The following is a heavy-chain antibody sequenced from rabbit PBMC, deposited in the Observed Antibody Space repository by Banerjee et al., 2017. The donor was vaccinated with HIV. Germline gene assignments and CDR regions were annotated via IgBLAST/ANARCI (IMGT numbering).Heavy chain of an antibody. V-gene: IGHV1S40*01. J-gene: IGHJ4*01. CDR3: ARAGGFENYFNV. D-gene: IGHD1-1*01. CDR2: IVAGSSGTT. Sequence: QSLEESGGDLVKPGASLTLTCKASGFTLSSSDYMCWVRQAPGKGLEWIGCIVAGSSGTTYYGSWAKGRFAISKASSATVTLQMARLAAADAAAYFGARAGGFENYFNVWGPGALVTVS. CDR1: GFTLSSSDY.